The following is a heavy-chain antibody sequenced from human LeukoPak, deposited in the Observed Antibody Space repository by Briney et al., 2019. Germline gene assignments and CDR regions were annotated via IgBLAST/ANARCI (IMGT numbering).Heavy chain of an antibody. CDR2: IYSGGST. V-gene: IGHV3-53*05. CDR3: VRGYSFGPYGMDV. Sequence: GGSLRLSCAASGFTVSSNYMSWVRQAPGKGLEWVSVIYSGGSTYYADSVKGRFTISRDNSKNTLYLQMSSLRAEDTAVYFCVRGYSFGPYGMDVWGQGATVTVSS. J-gene: IGHJ6*02. D-gene: IGHD2-15*01. CDR1: GFTVSSNY.